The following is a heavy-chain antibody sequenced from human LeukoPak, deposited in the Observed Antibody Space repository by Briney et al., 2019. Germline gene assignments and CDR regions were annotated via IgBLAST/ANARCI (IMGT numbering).Heavy chain of an antibody. Sequence: PGGSLRLSCAASGFSFKLSAMSWVRQAPGRGVEWVALISGSGSRGSGISGGNTYYAASVKGRFTISRDDSQNTVYLQMNGLRAEDTAIYFCAKGRCGDSSCWYFDSWAKGTRVTVSS. CDR3: AKGRCGDSSCWYFDS. CDR2: ISGSGSRGSGISGGNT. CDR1: GFSFKLSA. J-gene: IGHJ4*02. D-gene: IGHD6-13*01. V-gene: IGHV3-23*01.